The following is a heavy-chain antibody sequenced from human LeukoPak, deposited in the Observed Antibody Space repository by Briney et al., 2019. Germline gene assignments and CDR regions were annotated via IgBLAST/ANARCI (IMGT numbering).Heavy chain of an antibody. CDR2: IYYSGST. CDR3: ARSPAYYYDSSGYPRGGGHDY. J-gene: IGHJ4*02. CDR1: GGSISSYY. D-gene: IGHD3-22*01. V-gene: IGHV4-59*08. Sequence: SETLSLTCTVSGGSISSYYWSWIRQPPGKGLEWIGYIYYSGSTNYNPSLKSRVTISVDTSKNQFSLKLSSVTAADTAVYYCARSPAYYYDSSGYPRGGGHDYWGQGTLVTVSS.